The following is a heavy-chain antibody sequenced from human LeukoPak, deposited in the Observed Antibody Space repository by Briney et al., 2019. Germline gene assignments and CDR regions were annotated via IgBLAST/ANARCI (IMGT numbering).Heavy chain of an antibody. CDR2: INHSGST. CDR3: ARARSTSRSH. V-gene: IGHV4-34*01. J-gene: IGHJ4*02. D-gene: IGHD2-2*01. Sequence: SETLSLTCTVSGGSVSSYYWSWIRQPPGKGLEWIGEINHSGSTNYNPSLKSRVTISVDTSKNQFSLKLSSVTAADTAAYYCARARSTSRSHWGQGTLVTVSS. CDR1: GGSVSSYY.